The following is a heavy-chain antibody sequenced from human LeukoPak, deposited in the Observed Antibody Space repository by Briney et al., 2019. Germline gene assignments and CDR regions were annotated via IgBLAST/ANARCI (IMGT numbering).Heavy chain of an antibody. CDR1: GFTFSSYA. Sequence: GGSLRLSCAASGFTFSSYAMRWVRQAPGKGLEGVSGISGSDFGTDYADSVKGRFTISRDNSKNTLYLQMNSLRAEDTAIYDCAKVRCSGGGCYYFVYWGQGTLVTVSS. CDR2: ISGSDFGT. D-gene: IGHD2-15*01. J-gene: IGHJ4*02. CDR3: AKVRCSGGGCYYFVY. V-gene: IGHV3-23*01.